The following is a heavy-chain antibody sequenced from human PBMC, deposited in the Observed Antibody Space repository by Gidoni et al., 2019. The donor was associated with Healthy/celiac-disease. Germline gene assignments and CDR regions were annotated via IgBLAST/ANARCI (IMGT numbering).Heavy chain of an antibody. CDR3: ARSWYYGGNKDAFDI. Sequence: RVTISVDTSKNQFSLKLSSVTAADTAVYYCARSWYYGGNKDAFDIWGQGTMVTVSS. V-gene: IGHV4-59*01. D-gene: IGHD4-17*01. J-gene: IGHJ3*02.